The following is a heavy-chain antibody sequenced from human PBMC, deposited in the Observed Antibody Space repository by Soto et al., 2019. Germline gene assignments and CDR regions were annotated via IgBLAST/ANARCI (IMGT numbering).Heavy chain of an antibody. D-gene: IGHD1-20*01. CDR1: GGAFSSYA. CDR3: AREARNWNFDY. CDR2: ISPIFGTA. V-gene: IGHV1-69*05. Sequence: SVKVSCKASGGAFSSYAISWVRQAPGQGLEWMGGISPIFGTANYAQKLQGRVTMTTDTSTSTAYMELRSLRYDDTAVYYCAREARNWNFDYWGQGTLVTVSS. J-gene: IGHJ4*02.